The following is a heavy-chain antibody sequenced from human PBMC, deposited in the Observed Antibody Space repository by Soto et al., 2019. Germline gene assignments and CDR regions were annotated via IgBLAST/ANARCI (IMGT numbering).Heavy chain of an antibody. Sequence: QVQLVQSGAEVKKPGSSVKVSCKASGGTFRSYTISWVRQAPGQGLEWMGRIIPILGIANYAQKFQGRVTITADKSTSTAYMELSSLRSEDTAVYYCARVNSQYGDYAPFDYWGQGTLVTVSS. CDR3: ARVNSQYGDYAPFDY. V-gene: IGHV1-69*02. J-gene: IGHJ4*02. CDR1: GGTFRSYT. CDR2: IIPILGIA. D-gene: IGHD4-17*01.